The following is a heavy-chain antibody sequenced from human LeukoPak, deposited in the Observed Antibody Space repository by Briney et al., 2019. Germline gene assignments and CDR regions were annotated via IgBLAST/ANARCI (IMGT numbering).Heavy chain of an antibody. CDR1: GYTLTELS. CDR2: FDPEDGET. CDR3: ARVAITMIVVDIDY. Sequence: ASVKVSCKVSGYTLTELSMHWVRQAPGKGLEWMGGFDPEDGETIYAQKFQGRVTMTRDTSTSTVYMELSSLRSEDTAVYYCARVAITMIVVDIDYWGQGTLVTVSS. D-gene: IGHD3-22*01. V-gene: IGHV1-24*01. J-gene: IGHJ4*02.